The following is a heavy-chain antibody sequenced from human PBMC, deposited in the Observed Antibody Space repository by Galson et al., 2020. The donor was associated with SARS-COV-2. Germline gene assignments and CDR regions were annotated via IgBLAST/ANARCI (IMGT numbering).Heavy chain of an antibody. CDR3: AKLAEGRRSSEDY. J-gene: IGHJ4*02. D-gene: IGHD1-26*01. V-gene: IGHV4-59*08. CDR2: IDSSGST. Sequence: ETSETLSLTCTVSLGSMTSHYWSWVRQPPGKGLEWIGYIDSSGSTTYIPSLRSRVTISIDTSKNQFSLKLTSVTAADTAVYYCAKLAEGRRSSEDYWGQGTLVSVSS. CDR1: LGSMTSHY.